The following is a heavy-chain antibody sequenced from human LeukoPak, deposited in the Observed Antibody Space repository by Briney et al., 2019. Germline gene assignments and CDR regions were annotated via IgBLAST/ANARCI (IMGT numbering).Heavy chain of an antibody. CDR3: AKAAVAGTYYYYYYYMDV. Sequence: GGSLRLSCAASGFTFTRYWMSWVRQAPGKGLEWVANIKQDGSEKYYVDSVKGRFTISRDNAKNSLYLQMNSLRAEDTAVYYCAKAAVAGTYYYYYYYMDVWGKGTTVTVSS. J-gene: IGHJ6*03. D-gene: IGHD6-19*01. V-gene: IGHV3-7*03. CDR2: IKQDGSEK. CDR1: GFTFTRYW.